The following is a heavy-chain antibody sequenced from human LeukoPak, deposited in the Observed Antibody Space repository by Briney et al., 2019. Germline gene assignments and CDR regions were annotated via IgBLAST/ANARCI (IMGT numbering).Heavy chain of an antibody. CDR3: ARLKGPYSKHSGVDY. D-gene: IGHD4-11*01. CDR1: GYSFTSYW. J-gene: IGHJ4*02. Sequence: GESLKISCKGSGYSFTSYWIGWVRQMSGKGLEWMGIIYPGDSDTRYSPSFQGQVTISADKSISTAYLQWRSLKASDTAMYYCARLKGPYSKHSGVDYWGQGTLVTVSS. V-gene: IGHV5-51*01. CDR2: IYPGDSDT.